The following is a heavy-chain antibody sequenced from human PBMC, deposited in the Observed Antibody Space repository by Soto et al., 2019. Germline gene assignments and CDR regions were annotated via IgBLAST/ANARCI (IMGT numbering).Heavy chain of an antibody. CDR2: IWYDGSNK. CDR3: ARDPRGDCSGGSCYSGAFDI. V-gene: IGHV3-33*01. Sequence: QVQLVESGGGVVQPGRSLRLSCAASGFTFSSYGMHWVRQAPGKGLEWVAVIWYDGSNKYYADSVKGRFTISRDNSKNTLYLQMNSLRAEDTAVYYCARDPRGDCSGGSCYSGAFDIWGQGTMVTVSS. CDR1: GFTFSSYG. D-gene: IGHD2-15*01. J-gene: IGHJ3*02.